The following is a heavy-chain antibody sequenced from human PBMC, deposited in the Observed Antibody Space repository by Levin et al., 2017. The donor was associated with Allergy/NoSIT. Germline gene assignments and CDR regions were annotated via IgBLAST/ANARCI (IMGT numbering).Heavy chain of an antibody. D-gene: IGHD6-19*01. CDR1: GFTFSSYA. V-gene: IGHV3-23*01. CDR3: AKQGLVRSFDY. J-gene: IGHJ4*02. Sequence: GESLKISCAASGFTFSSYAMSWVRQAPGKGLEWVSAISGSGGSTYYADSVKGRFTISRDNSKNTLYLQMNSLRAEDTAVYYCAKQGLVRSFDYWGQGTLVTVSS. CDR2: ISGSGGST.